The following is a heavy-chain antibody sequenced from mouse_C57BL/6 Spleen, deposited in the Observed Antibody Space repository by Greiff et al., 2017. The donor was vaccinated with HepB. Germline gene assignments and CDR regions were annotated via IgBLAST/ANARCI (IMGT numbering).Heavy chain of an antibody. V-gene: IGHV1-64*01. CDR3: ARGGLYYYGSSPFAY. D-gene: IGHD1-1*01. CDR2: IHPNSGST. J-gene: IGHJ3*01. Sequence: QVHVKQPGAELVKPGASVKLSCKASGYTFTSYWMHWVKQRPGQGLEWIGMIHPNSGSTNYNEKFKSKATLTVDKSSSTAYMQLSSLTSEDSAVYYCARGGLYYYGSSPFAYWGQGTLVTVSA. CDR1: GYTFTSYW.